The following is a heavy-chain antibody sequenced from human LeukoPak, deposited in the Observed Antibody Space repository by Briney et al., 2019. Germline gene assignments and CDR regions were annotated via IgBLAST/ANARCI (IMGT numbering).Heavy chain of an antibody. CDR2: ISSSSSYI. D-gene: IGHD3-9*01. CDR3: ARVDILTGYYLSFDY. J-gene: IGHJ4*02. V-gene: IGHV3-21*01. CDR1: GFTFSSYS. Sequence: GGSLRLSCAASGFTFSSYSMNWVRQAPGKGLEWVSSISSSSSYIYYADSVKGRFTISRDNAKNSLYLQMNSLRAEDTAVYYCARVDILTGYYLSFDYWGQGTLVTVSS.